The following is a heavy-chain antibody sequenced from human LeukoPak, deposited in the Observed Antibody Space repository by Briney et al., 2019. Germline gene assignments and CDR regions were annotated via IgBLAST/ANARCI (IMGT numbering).Heavy chain of an antibody. D-gene: IGHD1-26*01. CDR3: ARGVVGAQGGFDY. V-gene: IGHV1-46*01. J-gene: IGHJ4*02. Sequence: GASVKVSCKAFGYTFTSNYMHWVRQAPGQGLECMGIINPSGGSTSYAQKCQGRVDMTKDTSTSTVYMELSSLRSEDRAVYYCARGVVGAQGGFDYWGQGTLVTVSS. CDR1: GYTFTSNY. CDR2: INPSGGST.